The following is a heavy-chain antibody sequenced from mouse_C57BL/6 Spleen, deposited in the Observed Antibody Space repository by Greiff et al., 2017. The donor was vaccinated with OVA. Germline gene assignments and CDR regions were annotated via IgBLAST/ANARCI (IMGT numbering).Heavy chain of an antibody. CDR2: IRNKANNHAT. J-gene: IGHJ4*01. CDR3: TRGFTIYAMDY. V-gene: IGHV6-6*01. CDR1: GFTFSDAW. D-gene: IGHD2-12*01. Sequence: EVKLEESGGGLVQPGGSMKLSCAASGFTFSDAWMDWVRQSPEKGLEWVADIRNKANNHATYYAESVKGRFTISRDDSKSSVYLQMNSLRAEDTGIYYCTRGFTIYAMDYWGQGTSVTVAS.